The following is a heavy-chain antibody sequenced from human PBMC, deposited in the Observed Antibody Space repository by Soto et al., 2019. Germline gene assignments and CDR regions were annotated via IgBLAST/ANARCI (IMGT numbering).Heavy chain of an antibody. CDR1: GFTFSSHG. CDR3: AKVTGYYMDH. D-gene: IGHD3-9*01. V-gene: IGHV3-21*04. Sequence: EVQVVESGGGLVKPGGSLRLSCAASGFTFSSHGMNWVRQAPGKGLEWVSTISSSSTYIYYADSVKGRFTISRDNAKNSLYLQMNSLRAEDTAVYYCAKVTGYYMDHWGQGTLVTVSS. CDR2: ISSSSTYI. J-gene: IGHJ4*02.